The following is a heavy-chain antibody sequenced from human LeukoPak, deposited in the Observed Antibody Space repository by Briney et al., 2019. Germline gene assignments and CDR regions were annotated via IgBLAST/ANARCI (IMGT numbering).Heavy chain of an antibody. CDR1: GFTFSGSA. J-gene: IGHJ4*02. CDR3: TRRPLSSGYYYYFDY. CDR2: IRSRANSYAT. D-gene: IGHD3-22*01. V-gene: IGHV3-73*01. Sequence: LXLSCAASGFTFSGSAMDWVRQASGKGREWVGRIRSRANSYATAYAASVKGSFTSYRDDSKNKAYVQMNSLKNEDTDVYYCTRRPLSSGYYYYFDYWGQGTLVTVSS.